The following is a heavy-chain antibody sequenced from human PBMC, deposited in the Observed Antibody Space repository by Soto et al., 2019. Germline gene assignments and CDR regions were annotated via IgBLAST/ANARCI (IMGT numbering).Heavy chain of an antibody. CDR2: INPDGSAT. D-gene: IGHD5-18*01. J-gene: IGHJ4*02. V-gene: IGHV3-74*01. CDR1: GFTFSSYW. CDR3: GRGGSDSPMAPGY. Sequence: VGSLRLSCAASGFTFSSYWMHWVRQAPGKGLVWVSRINPDGSATNYADSVKGRFTISRDNAKNTLYLQMNSLRAEDTAVFYCGRGGSDSPMAPGYWGQGTLVTVSS.